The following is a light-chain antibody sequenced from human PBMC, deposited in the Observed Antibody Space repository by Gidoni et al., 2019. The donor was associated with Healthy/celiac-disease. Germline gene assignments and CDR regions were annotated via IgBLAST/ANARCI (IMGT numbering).Light chain of an antibody. V-gene: IGKV1-33*01. CDR3: QQYDNLPPLT. Sequence: DIQMTQSPSSLSASVGDRVTITCQASQDISNYLNWYQQKPGKAPKLLINDASNLETGVPSRFSGSGSGKDFTFTISSLQPEDIATYYCQQYDNLPPLTFGGGTKVEIK. CDR2: DAS. CDR1: QDISNY. J-gene: IGKJ4*01.